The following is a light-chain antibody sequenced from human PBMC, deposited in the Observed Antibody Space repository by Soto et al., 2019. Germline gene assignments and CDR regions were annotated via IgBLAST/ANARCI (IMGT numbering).Light chain of an antibody. J-gene: IGLJ3*02. CDR1: STDVGGYNY. CDR2: EVN. CDR3: SSYTRSATLGV. V-gene: IGLV2-14*01. Sequence: QSALTQPASVSGSPGQSITISCTGTSTDVGGYNYVSWYQQHPGKAPKLMIYEVNNRPSGVSDRFSGSKSGNTASLTISGLXAXDXADYYCSSYTRSATLGVFGGGTKVTV.